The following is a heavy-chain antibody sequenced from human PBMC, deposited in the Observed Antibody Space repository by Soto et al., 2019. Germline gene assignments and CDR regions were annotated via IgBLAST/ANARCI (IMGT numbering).Heavy chain of an antibody. CDR1: GFTFSSYA. J-gene: IGHJ4*02. D-gene: IGHD3-22*01. V-gene: IGHV3-23*01. CDR2: ISGSGGST. CDR3: TKGIVSSGYPIDY. Sequence: EVQLLESGGDLLQPGGSLRLSCAASGFTFSSYALSWVRQAPGKGLEWVSAISGSGGSTYYADSVKGRFTISRDNSKITLYLQMNRLRAEYTAVYHCTKGIVSSGYPIDYCVQGTLVTVSS.